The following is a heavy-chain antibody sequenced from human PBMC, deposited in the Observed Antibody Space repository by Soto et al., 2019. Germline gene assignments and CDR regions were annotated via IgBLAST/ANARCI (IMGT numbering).Heavy chain of an antibody. V-gene: IGHV4-39*01. CDR2: IYYSGST. J-gene: IGHJ4*02. D-gene: IGHD3-3*01. Sequence: SETLSLTCTVSGGSISSSSYYWGWIRQPPGKGLEWIGSIYYSGSTYYNPSLKSRVTISVDTSKNQFSLKLSSVTAADTAVYYCASGSGIFGVVISSPFAYWGQGTLVTVSS. CDR1: GGSISSSSYY. CDR3: ASGSGIFGVVISSPFAY.